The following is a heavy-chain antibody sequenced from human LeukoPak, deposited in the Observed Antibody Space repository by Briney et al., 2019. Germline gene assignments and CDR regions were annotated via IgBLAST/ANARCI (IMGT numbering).Heavy chain of an antibody. J-gene: IGHJ4*02. Sequence: GGSLRLSCAASGFTFDDYAMHWVRHAPGKGLEWVSGISWNSGSIGYADSVKGRFTISRDNAKNSLYLQMNSLRAEDTALYYCAKDVAGYFDYWGQGTLVTVSS. CDR2: ISWNSGSI. V-gene: IGHV3-9*01. CDR3: AKDVAGYFDY. CDR1: GFTFDDYA. D-gene: IGHD3-10*01.